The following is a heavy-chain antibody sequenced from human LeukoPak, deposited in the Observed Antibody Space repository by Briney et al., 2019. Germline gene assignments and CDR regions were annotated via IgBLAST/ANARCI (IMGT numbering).Heavy chain of an antibody. J-gene: IGHJ4*02. CDR3: ARTYFFDY. V-gene: IGHV4-31*03. CDR1: GGSISSGGYY. Sequence: PSETLSLTCTVSGGSISSGGYYWSWIRQHPGKGLEWIGYIYYSGSTYYTPSLKSRVTISVDTSKNQSSLKLSSVTAADTAVYYCARTYFFDYWGQGTLVTVSS. CDR2: IYYSGST.